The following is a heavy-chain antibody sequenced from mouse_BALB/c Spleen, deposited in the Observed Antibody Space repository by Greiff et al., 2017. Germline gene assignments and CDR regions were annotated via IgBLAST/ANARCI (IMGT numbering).Heavy chain of an antibody. J-gene: IGHJ2*01. CDR3: ARYYRYDGNFDY. CDR2: IYPGSGST. D-gene: IGHD2-14*01. CDR1: GYNFTSYW. V-gene: IGHV1-55*01. Sequence: VQLQQPGAELVKPGTSVKLSCKASGYNFTSYWINWVKLRPGQGLEWIGDIYPGSGSTNYNEKFKSKATLTVDTSSSTAYMQLSSLASEDSALYYCARYYRYDGNFDYWGQGTTLTVSS.